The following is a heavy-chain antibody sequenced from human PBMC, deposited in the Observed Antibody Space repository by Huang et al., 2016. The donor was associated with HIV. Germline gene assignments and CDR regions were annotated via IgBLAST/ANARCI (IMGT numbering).Heavy chain of an antibody. D-gene: IGHD6-13*01. CDR1: GFPFSAYG. V-gene: IGHV3-30*02. J-gene: IGHJ3*01. Sequence: QVRLVESGGGVVQPGASLTLSCSVSGFPFSAYGVDWVRQAPGKGLEWVAFIRSDRSNDYLIGSVKGRFTRSRDKSNNTLYLRMNSLRPENTAVYYCVKERVSSRARSSFDFWGQGTSVIVSS. CDR3: VKERVSSRARSSFDF. CDR2: IRSDRSND.